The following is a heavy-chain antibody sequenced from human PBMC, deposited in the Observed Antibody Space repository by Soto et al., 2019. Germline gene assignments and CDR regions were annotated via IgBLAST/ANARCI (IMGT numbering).Heavy chain of an antibody. CDR2: TYYRSKWYN. CDR1: GNSYPFNIAS. V-gene: IGHV6-1*01. D-gene: IGHD6-19*01. CDR3: TRESMSGWSDF. J-gene: IGHJ4*02. Sequence: PSEPLLLTCASSGNSYPFNIASCNWIRHSPSRGFEWLGRTYYRSKWYNDYAVSVKSRITINPDTSKNQFSLQLNSVTPDDTAVYYCTRESMSGWSDFWGQGKRVTVSS.